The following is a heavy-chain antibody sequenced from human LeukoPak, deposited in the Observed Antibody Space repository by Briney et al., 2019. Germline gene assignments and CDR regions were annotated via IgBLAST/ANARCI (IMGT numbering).Heavy chain of an antibody. CDR1: GGSISSSSYY. Sequence: ASETLSLTCTVSGGSISSSSYYWGWIRQPPGKGLEWIGSIYYSGSTYYNPSLKSRVTISVDTSKNQFSLKLSSVTAADTAVYYCARGPRRYSSSWYSDAFDIWGQGTMVTVSS. D-gene: IGHD6-13*01. CDR3: ARGPRRYSSSWYSDAFDI. CDR2: IYYSGST. V-gene: IGHV4-39*01. J-gene: IGHJ3*02.